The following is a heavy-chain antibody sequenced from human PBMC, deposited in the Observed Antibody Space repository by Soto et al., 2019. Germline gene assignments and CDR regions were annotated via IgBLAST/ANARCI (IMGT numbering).Heavy chain of an antibody. CDR2: INAGNGNT. V-gene: IGHV1-3*01. D-gene: IGHD3-22*01. CDR3: ARDRPSRYYDCSGSIDY. Sequence: QVQLVQSGAEVKKPGASVKVSCKASGYTFTSYAMHWVRQAPGQRLEWMGWINAGNGNTKYSQKFQGRVTITRDTSASTAYMELSSLRSEDTAVYYCARDRPSRYYDCSGSIDYWGQGTLVTVSS. CDR1: GYTFTSYA. J-gene: IGHJ4*02.